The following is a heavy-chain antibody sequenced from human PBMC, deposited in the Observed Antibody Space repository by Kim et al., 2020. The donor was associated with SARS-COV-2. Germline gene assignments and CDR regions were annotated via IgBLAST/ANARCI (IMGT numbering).Heavy chain of an antibody. CDR3: AKSFYGDYGNYYYGMDV. V-gene: IGHV3-23*01. Sequence: GGSLRLSCAASGFTFSSYAMSWVRQAPGKGLEWVSAISGSGGSTYYADSVKGRFTISRDNSKNTLYLQMNSLRAEDTAVYYCAKSFYGDYGNYYYGMDVWGQGTTVTVSS. CDR1: GFTFSSYA. D-gene: IGHD4-17*01. J-gene: IGHJ6*02. CDR2: ISGSGGST.